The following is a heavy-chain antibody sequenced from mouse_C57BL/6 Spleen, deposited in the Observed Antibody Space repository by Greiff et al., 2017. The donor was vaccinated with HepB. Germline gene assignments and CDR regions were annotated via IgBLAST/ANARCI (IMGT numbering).Heavy chain of an antibody. Sequence: QVQLKQSGAELARPGASVKLSCKASGYTFTSYGISWVKQRTGQGLEWIGEIYPRSGNTYYNEKFKGKATLTADKSSSTAYMELRSLTSEDSAVYFCARVYSNYDRGAMDYWGQGTSVTVSS. CDR1: GYTFTSYG. D-gene: IGHD2-5*01. CDR3: ARVYSNYDRGAMDY. V-gene: IGHV1-81*01. J-gene: IGHJ4*01. CDR2: IYPRSGNT.